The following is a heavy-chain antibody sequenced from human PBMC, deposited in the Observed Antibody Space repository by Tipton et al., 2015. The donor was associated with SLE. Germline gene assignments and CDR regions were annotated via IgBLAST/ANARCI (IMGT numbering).Heavy chain of an antibody. CDR3: ARHRLDYDYVWGSYRYFDY. CDR1: GGSITSYY. CDR2: MYYSGST. J-gene: IGHJ4*02. D-gene: IGHD3-16*02. Sequence: TLSLTCTVSGGSITSYYWSWIRQPPGKGLEWIGYMYYSGSTNYNPSLKSRVTISVDTSKNQFSLKLNSVTAADTAVYYCARHRLDYDYVWGSYRYFDYWGQGILVTASS. V-gene: IGHV4-59*01.